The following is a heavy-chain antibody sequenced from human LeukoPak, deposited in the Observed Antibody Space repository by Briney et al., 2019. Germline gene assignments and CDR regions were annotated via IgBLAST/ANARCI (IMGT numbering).Heavy chain of an antibody. CDR3: ARDMVAAAGPYFDY. Sequence: SVKVSCKASGGTFSSYAISWVRQAPGQGLEWMGGIIPIFGTANYAQKFQGRVTITADESTSTAYMELSSLRSEDTAVYYCARDMVAAAGPYFDYWGQGTLVTVSS. CDR1: GGTFSSYA. V-gene: IGHV1-69*13. D-gene: IGHD6-13*01. J-gene: IGHJ4*02. CDR2: IIPIFGTA.